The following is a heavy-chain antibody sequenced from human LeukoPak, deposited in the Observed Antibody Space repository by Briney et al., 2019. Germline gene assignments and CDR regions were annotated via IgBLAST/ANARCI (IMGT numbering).Heavy chain of an antibody. V-gene: IGHV3-53*01. CDR2: IYSGDTT. D-gene: IGHD2-2*01. J-gene: IGHJ1*01. CDR1: GFTISSNY. CDR3: ARDTSSPT. Sequence: GGSLRLSCAASGFTISSNYMSWVRQAPGKGLEWVSVIYSGDTTYYADSVKGRFTISRDLSKNTVSLQMNSLRAEDTAVYYCARDTSSPTWGQGTLVTVSS.